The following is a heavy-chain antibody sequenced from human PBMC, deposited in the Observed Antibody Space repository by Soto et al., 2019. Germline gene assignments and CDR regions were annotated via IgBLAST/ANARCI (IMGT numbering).Heavy chain of an antibody. CDR1: GYTFTRNG. V-gene: IGHV1-18*01. D-gene: IGHD3-9*01. CDR2: ISPNSGNT. Sequence: QVHLVQSGAEVKKPGASVNVSCKTSGYTFTRNGFSWVRQAPGQGLEWMGWISPNSGNTRYAQKFQDRVTMTTVTATSAAYMELVSQRSDDTAVYYCVKDRDINSWPYRDVRGPGTTVTVSS. CDR3: VKDRDINSWPYRDV. J-gene: IGHJ6*03.